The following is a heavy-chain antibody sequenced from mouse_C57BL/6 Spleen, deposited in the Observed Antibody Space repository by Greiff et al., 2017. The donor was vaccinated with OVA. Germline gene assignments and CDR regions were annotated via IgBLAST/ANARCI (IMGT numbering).Heavy chain of an antibody. CDR2: IYPGDGVT. D-gene: IGHD1-1*01. V-gene: IGHV1-82*01. CDR3: ANYYGSSFYWYFDV. J-gene: IGHJ1*03. CDR1: GYAFSSSW. Sequence: VKLMESGPELVKPGASVKISCKASGYAFSSSWMNWVKQRPGKGLEWIGRIYPGDGVTNYNGKFKGKATLSADKSSSTAYMQLSSLTSEDSAVYFCANYYGSSFYWYFDVWGTGTTVTVSS.